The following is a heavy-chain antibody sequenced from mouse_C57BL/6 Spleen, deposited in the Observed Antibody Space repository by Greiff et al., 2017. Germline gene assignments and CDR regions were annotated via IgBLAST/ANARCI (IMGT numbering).Heavy chain of an antibody. Sequence: VQLQQPGAELVMPGASVKLSCKASGYTFTSYWMHWVKQRPGQGLAWIGEIDPSDSYTNYNQKFKGKSTLTVDKSSSTAYMHLSSLTSEDSAVYYCARRDWDNFDYWGQGTTLTVSS. J-gene: IGHJ2*01. V-gene: IGHV1-69*01. D-gene: IGHD4-1*01. CDR2: IDPSDSYT. CDR3: ARRDWDNFDY. CDR1: GYTFTSYW.